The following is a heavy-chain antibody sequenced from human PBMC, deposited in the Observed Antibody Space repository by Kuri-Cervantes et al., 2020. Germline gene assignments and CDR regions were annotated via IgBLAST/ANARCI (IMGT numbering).Heavy chain of an antibody. CDR1: GGSVSSGSYY. CDR2: IYYSGST. D-gene: IGHD3-10*01. V-gene: IGHV4-61*01. CDR3: ARGGNYYGSGSWLPNYYYYMDV. Sequence: SETLSLTCTVSGGSVSSGSYYWSWIRQPPGKGLEWIGYIYYSGSTNYNPSLKSRVTISVDTSKNQFSLKLSSVTAADTAVYYCARGGNYYGSGSWLPNYYYYMDVWGKGTTVTVSS. J-gene: IGHJ6*03.